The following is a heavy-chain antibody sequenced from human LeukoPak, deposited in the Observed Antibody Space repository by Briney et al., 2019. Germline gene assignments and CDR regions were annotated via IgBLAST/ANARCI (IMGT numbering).Heavy chain of an antibody. CDR2: IYSGGST. J-gene: IGHJ4*02. D-gene: IGHD1-26*01. V-gene: IGHV3-53*01. CDR3: AKVGVVGATAYYFDY. Sequence: PGGSLRLSCAASGFTVSSNYMSWVRQAPGKGLEWVSVIYSGGSTYYADSVKGRFTISRDNSKNTLYLQMNSLRAEDTAVYYCAKVGVVGATAYYFDYWGQGTLVTVSS. CDR1: GFTVSSNY.